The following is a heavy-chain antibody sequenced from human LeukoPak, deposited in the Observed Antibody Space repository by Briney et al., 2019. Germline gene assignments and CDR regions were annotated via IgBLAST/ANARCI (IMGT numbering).Heavy chain of an antibody. V-gene: IGHV4-59*08. J-gene: IGHJ4*02. D-gene: IGHD1-26*01. CDR2: IYYSGST. CDR1: GGSISSYY. Sequence: SETLSLTCTVSGGSISSYYWSWIRQPPGKGLEWIGYIYYSGSTNYNPSLKSRVTISIDTSKNQFSLKLSSVTAADTAVYYCARLGPGATVDYRGQGTLVTVSS. CDR3: ARLGPGATVDY.